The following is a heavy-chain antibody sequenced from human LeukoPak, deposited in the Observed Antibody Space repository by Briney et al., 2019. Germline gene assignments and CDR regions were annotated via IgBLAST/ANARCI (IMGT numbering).Heavy chain of an antibody. D-gene: IGHD3-22*01. CDR1: GGSISSYY. CDR2: IYYSGST. Sequence: SETLSLTCTVSGGSISSYYWSWIRQPPGKGLEWIGFIYYSGSTNYNASLKSRVTISVDTSKNQFSLKLSSVTAADTAVYYCARDRYYYDSSGYYSRGFDYWGQGTLVTVSS. CDR3: ARDRYYYDSSGYYSRGFDY. J-gene: IGHJ4*02. V-gene: IGHV4-59*01.